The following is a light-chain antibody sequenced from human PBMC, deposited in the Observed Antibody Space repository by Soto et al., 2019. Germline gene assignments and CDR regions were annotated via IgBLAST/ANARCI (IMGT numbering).Light chain of an antibody. CDR2: DVT. J-gene: IGLJ3*02. CDR3: SSFTSSNTVV. CDR1: SSDVGGYNY. V-gene: IGLV2-14*03. Sequence: QSALTQPASVSGSPGQSITIFCTGTSSDVGGYNYVSWYQQHPDKAPKLMIYDVTNRPSGLSNRFSGSKSGNTASLTISGLQAEDEADYYCSSFTSSNTVVFGGGTKLTVL.